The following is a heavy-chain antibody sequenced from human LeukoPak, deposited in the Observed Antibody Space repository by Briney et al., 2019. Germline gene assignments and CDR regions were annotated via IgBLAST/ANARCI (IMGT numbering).Heavy chain of an antibody. Sequence: ASVKVSFKASGYTFTSYYMHWVRQAPGQGLEWMGIINPSGGSTSYAQKFQGRVTMTRDTSTSTVYMELSSLRSEDTAVYYCARVVTYYYGSGSYTPMGYWGQGTLVTVSS. CDR1: GYTFTSYY. D-gene: IGHD3-10*01. V-gene: IGHV1-46*01. CDR2: INPSGGST. J-gene: IGHJ4*02. CDR3: ARVVTYYYGSGSYTPMGY.